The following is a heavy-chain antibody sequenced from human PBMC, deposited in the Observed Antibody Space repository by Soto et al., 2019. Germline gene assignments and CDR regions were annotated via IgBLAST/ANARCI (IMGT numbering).Heavy chain of an antibody. Sequence: RVSCKASLATFISYAISGVRQAPGKGLEWMGWISASFGNTNYAQKFQGRVTMTTDTSTSTAYMELRSLRSDDTAVYSCARDGTLLWGGNFDYWGQGHMGTVSS. CDR3: ARDGTLLWGGNFDY. V-gene: IGHV1-18*01. CDR2: ISASFGNT. CDR1: LATFISYA. D-gene: IGHD3-10*01. J-gene: IGHJ4*02.